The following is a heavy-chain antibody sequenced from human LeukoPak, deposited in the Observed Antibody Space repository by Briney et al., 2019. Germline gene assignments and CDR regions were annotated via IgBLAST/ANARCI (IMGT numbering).Heavy chain of an antibody. D-gene: IGHD6-6*01. CDR3: AREERYPPYSSSSSIAALGAFDI. CDR1: GGSISSGGYY. CDR2: IYHSGST. J-gene: IGHJ3*02. Sequence: PSETLSLTCTVSGGSISSGGYYWSWIRQPPGKGLEWIGYIYHSGSTYYNPSLKSRVTISVDRSKNQFSLKLSSVTAADTAVYYCAREERYPPYSSSSSIAALGAFDIWGQGTMVTVSS. V-gene: IGHV4-30-2*01.